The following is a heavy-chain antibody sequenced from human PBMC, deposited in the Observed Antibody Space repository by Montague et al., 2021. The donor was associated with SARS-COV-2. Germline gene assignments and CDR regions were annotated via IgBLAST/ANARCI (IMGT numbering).Heavy chain of an antibody. Sequence: SLRLPCAASGFTFSNYGMYWVRQAPGKGLECVALISYDGSTKHYGDSVKGRFTISRDNAKNTLYLQLNSLRPEDTAAYYCAKGFTYGPDYWGQGTLVTVSS. CDR2: ISYDGSTK. V-gene: IGHV3-30*18. J-gene: IGHJ4*02. D-gene: IGHD3-10*01. CDR1: GFTFSNYG. CDR3: AKGFTYGPDY.